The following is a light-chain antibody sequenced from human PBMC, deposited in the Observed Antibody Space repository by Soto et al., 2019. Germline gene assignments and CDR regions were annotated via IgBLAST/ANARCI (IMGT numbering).Light chain of an antibody. CDR2: AAS. CDR3: QQSYSIPLT. V-gene: IGKV1-39*01. J-gene: IGKJ4*01. Sequence: DIQMTQPPSSLSASVGDRVTITCRASQTINNYLNWYQQKLGKAPKLLINAASTLQSGVPSRFSVSGSGPDFTLTISSLQPEDSATYYCQQSYSIPLTFGGGTKVDIK. CDR1: QTINNY.